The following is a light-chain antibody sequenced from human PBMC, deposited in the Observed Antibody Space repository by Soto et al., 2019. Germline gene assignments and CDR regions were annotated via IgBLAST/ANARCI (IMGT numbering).Light chain of an antibody. Sequence: EIVLTQSPATLSLSPGDTATLSCRASQSVSEHLAWYQQKPGQAPRLLIYDASNRTTGIPARFSGSGSGTEFTLTINSLQSEDFAVYYCQQYNNWPRTFGQGTKVDIK. J-gene: IGKJ1*01. CDR3: QQYNNWPRT. V-gene: IGKV3D-15*01. CDR2: DAS. CDR1: QSVSEH.